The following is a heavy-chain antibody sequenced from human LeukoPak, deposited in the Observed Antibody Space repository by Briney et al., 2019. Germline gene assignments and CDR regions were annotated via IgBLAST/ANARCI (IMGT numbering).Heavy chain of an antibody. J-gene: IGHJ4*02. CDR3: AKDRSGSWSFDY. V-gene: IGHV3-30*18. Sequence: GRSLRLSCAASGFTFARSGMHWVRQAPGKGLEWLAVISYDGSDKYCADSVKGRFTISRDNSKNTLYLQMNSLRAEDTAVYYCAKDRSGSWSFDYWGQGTLVTVSS. D-gene: IGHD6-13*01. CDR1: GFTFARSG. CDR2: ISYDGSDK.